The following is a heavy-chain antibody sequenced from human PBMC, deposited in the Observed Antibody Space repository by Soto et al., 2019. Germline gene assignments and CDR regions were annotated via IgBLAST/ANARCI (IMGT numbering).Heavy chain of an antibody. CDR2: ISGSGYAT. V-gene: IGHV3-23*01. D-gene: IGHD2-15*01. CDR1: GFTFDSYA. Sequence: EVKLKESGGGLCQPGGSARLSCVASGFTFDSYAMSWVRQTPGRGLECVAAISGSGYATYYTQSVQGRFTISRDKSKNTVLLQMNSLSAEDTACYFCAKGRYFDASGGCANYWGQGTEVTVSS. CDR3: AKGRYFDASGGCANY. J-gene: IGHJ4*02.